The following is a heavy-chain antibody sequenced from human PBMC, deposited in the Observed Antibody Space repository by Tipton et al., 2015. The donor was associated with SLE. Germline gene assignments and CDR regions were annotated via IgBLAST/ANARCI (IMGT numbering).Heavy chain of an antibody. CDR2: INHSGST. D-gene: IGHD6-13*01. CDR3: ARRGEYGSSWYPRYYYFMDV. CDR1: GGSFSRYY. J-gene: IGHJ6*03. Sequence: TLSLTCAVYGGSFSRYYWSWIRQPPGKGLEWIGEINHSGSTNYNPSLKSRVTISVDTSKNQFSLKLSSVTAADTAVYYCARRGEYGSSWYPRYYYFMDVWGKGTTVTVSS. V-gene: IGHV4-34*01.